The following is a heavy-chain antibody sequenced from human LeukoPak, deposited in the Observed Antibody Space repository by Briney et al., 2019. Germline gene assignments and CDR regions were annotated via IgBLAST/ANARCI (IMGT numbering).Heavy chain of an antibody. CDR2: IRYEGSNK. CDR3: AKDRYGGSDN. CDR1: GFTSSSYG. D-gene: IGHD4-23*01. Sequence: GGSLRLSCAASGFTSSSYGMHWVRPAPGKGREWGAFIRYEGSNKYCADSVKGRLPISRDNSKNTRYLQMSSLRAEATAVYYCAKDRYGGSDNWGPGTLVSASS. J-gene: IGHJ4*02. V-gene: IGHV3-30*02.